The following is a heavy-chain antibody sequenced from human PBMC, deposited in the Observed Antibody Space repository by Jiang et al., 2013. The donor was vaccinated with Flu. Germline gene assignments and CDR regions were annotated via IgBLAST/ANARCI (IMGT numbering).Heavy chain of an antibody. CDR1: GYTFTSYY. J-gene: IGHJ6*04. CDR2: INPSGGST. Sequence: GAEVKKPGASVKVSCKASGYTFTSYYMHWVRQAPGQGLEWMGIINPSGGSTSYAQKFQGRVTMTRDTSTSTVYMELSSLRSEDTAVYYCARVNRHLLTTYGMDVWGKGTTVTVSS. CDR3: ARVNRHLLTTYGMDV. D-gene: IGHD3-3*01. V-gene: IGHV1-46*01.